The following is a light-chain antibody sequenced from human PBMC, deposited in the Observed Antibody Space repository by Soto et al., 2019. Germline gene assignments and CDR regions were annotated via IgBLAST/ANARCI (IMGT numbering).Light chain of an antibody. CDR3: QQYDSYST. J-gene: IGKJ1*01. CDR2: DAS. V-gene: IGKV1-5*01. Sequence: DIQMTQSPSTLSASVGDRVTITCRASQSISSWLAWYQQKPGKAPKILIYDASTLESGVPSRFSCSGSGTEFSLTISILQPDDFATYYCQQYDSYSTFGQGTNVEIK. CDR1: QSISSW.